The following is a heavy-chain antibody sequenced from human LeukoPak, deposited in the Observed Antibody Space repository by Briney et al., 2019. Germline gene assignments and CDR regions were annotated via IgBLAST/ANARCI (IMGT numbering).Heavy chain of an antibody. D-gene: IGHD2-21*02. Sequence: SETLSLTCTVSGGSISSYYWSWIRQPPGKGLEWIGYIYYSGSTNYNPSLKSRVTISVDTSKDQFSLKLSFVTAADTAVYYCARHAPYCGGDCYRILDYWGQGTLVTVSS. J-gene: IGHJ4*02. V-gene: IGHV4-59*08. CDR3: ARHAPYCGGDCYRILDY. CDR1: GGSISSYY. CDR2: IYYSGST.